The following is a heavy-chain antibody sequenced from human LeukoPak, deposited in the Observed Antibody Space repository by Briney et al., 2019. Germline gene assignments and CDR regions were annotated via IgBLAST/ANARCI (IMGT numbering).Heavy chain of an antibody. CDR2: IRGSGSGM. J-gene: IGHJ4*02. V-gene: IGHV3-48*04. CDR1: GFVFSDYS. D-gene: IGHD7-27*01. Sequence: GGSLRLSCAASGFVFSDYSMNWVCQAPGKGLEWVANIRGSGSGMGYGSYYADSVKGRFTISRDNAKTSLYLQMNSLRADDTAVYYCARDDNWGFDYWGQGALVTVSS. CDR3: ARDDNWGFDY.